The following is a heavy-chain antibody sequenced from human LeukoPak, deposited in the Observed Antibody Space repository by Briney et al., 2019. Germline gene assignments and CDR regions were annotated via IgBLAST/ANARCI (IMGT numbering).Heavy chain of an antibody. Sequence: SVKVSCKASGGPFSSYAISWVRQAPGQGLEWMGGIIPIFGTANYAQKFQGRVTITADESTSTAYMELSSLRSEDTAVYYCASRYFTIYTSGFDYWGQGTLVTVSS. V-gene: IGHV1-69*01. J-gene: IGHJ4*02. CDR2: IIPIFGTA. CDR3: ASRYFTIYTSGFDY. D-gene: IGHD2/OR15-2a*01. CDR1: GGPFSSYA.